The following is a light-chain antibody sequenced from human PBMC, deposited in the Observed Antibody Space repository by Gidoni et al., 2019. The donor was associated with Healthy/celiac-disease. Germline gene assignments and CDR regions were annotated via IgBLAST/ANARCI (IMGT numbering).Light chain of an antibody. V-gene: IGKV1-5*03. Sequence: DIQMTQSPSTLSASVGDRVTITCRASQSISSWLAWYQQKPGKAPKLLIYKASSLESGVRSRFSGSGSGTELTLTISSLQPDDFATYYCQQYNSYSSWTFGQGTKVEIK. CDR3: QQYNSYSSWT. CDR2: KAS. J-gene: IGKJ1*01. CDR1: QSISSW.